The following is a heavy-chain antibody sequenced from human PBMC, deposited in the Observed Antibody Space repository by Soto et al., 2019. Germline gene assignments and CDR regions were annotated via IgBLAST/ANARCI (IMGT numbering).Heavy chain of an antibody. CDR1: GFTFSSYA. CDR3: ARDYCSSTSCHYMDV. V-gene: IGHV3-64*01. D-gene: IGHD2-2*01. CDR2: ISSNGGST. Sequence: GGSLRLSCAASGFTFSSYAMHWVRQAPGKGLEYVSAISSNGGSTYYANSVKGRFTISRDNSKNTLYLQMGSLRAEDMAVYYCARDYCSSTSCHYMDVWGKGTTVTVSS. J-gene: IGHJ6*03.